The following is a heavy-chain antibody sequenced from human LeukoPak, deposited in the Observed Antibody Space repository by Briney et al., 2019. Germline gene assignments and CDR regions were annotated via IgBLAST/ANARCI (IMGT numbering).Heavy chain of an antibody. V-gene: IGHV1-8*01. D-gene: IGHD6-13*01. Sequence: ASVKVSCQPSRYTFPRYEINWVRQAPGQGLEWMGWMNPNTGNTAYAQNFQGRVIMTRNTSINTAYLELSSLRSEDTALYYCARSAGLGYYYYYMDVWGKGTTVTVSS. J-gene: IGHJ6*03. CDR1: RYTFPRYE. CDR2: MNPNTGNT. CDR3: ARSAGLGYYYYYMDV.